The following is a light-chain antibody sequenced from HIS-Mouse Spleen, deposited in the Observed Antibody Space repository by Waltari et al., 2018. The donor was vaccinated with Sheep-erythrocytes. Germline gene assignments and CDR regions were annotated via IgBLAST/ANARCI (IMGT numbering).Light chain of an antibody. CDR1: QGISNY. CDR2: AAS. V-gene: IGKV1-27*01. CDR3: QKYNSAPWT. Sequence: DIQMAQSPSSLSASVGDRVTITCRASQGISNYVAWYQQKPGQVPKLLIYAASTLQSGGPSRFSGSGSGTDFTLTISSLQPEDVATYYCQKYNSAPWTFGQGTKVEIK. J-gene: IGKJ1*01.